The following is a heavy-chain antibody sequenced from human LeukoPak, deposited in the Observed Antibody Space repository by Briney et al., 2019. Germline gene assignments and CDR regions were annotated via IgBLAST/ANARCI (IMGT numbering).Heavy chain of an antibody. J-gene: IGHJ4*02. CDR3: AKDDSGYSGYDLAY. CDR2: ISGSGGST. V-gene: IGHV3-23*01. Sequence: GGSLRLSCAASGFTFSSYAMSWVRQAPGKGLEWVSAISGSGGSTYYADSVKGRFTISRDNSKNTLYLQMNSLRAEDTAVYYCAKDDSGYSGYDLAYWGQGTLVTVSS. D-gene: IGHD5-12*01. CDR1: GFTFSSYA.